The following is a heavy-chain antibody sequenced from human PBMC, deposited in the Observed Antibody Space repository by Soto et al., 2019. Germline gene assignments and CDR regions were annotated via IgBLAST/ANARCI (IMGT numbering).Heavy chain of an antibody. Sequence: GASVKVSCKVSGYTLTELSMHWVRQAPGKGLEWMRSFDPEDGETIYAQKFQGRVTMTEDASTDTAYMELSSLRSEDTAVYYCATDVFFSSGYYWGQGTLVTVSS. V-gene: IGHV1-24*01. CDR2: FDPEDGET. J-gene: IGHJ4*02. CDR3: ATDVFFSSGYY. CDR1: GYTLTELS. D-gene: IGHD3-22*01.